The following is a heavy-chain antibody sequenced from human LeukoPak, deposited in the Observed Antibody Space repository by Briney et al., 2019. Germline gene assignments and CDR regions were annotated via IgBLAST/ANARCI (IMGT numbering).Heavy chain of an antibody. CDR2: ISGSGGST. J-gene: IGHJ6*03. CDR3: ARAREYQLPIYYYYYYMDV. CDR1: GFTLSSYA. D-gene: IGHD2-2*01. Sequence: GGSLRLSCAASGFTLSSYAMSWVRQAPGKGLEWVSAISGSGGSTYYADSVKGRFTISRDNSKNTLYLQMNSLRAEDTAVYYCARAREYQLPIYYYYYYMDVWGKGTTVTVSS. V-gene: IGHV3-23*01.